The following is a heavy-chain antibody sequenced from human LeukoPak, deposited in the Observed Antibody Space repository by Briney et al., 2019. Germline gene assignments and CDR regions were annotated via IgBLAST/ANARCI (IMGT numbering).Heavy chain of an antibody. CDR2: IKQDGSEK. CDR1: GFTFSSYW. Sequence: GGSLRLSCAASGFTFSSYWMSWVRQSPGKGLEWVANIKQDGSEKYYADSVKGRFTISRDNAKNSLYLQMNSLRAEDTAVYYCAREMLGVPFDYWGQGTLVTVSS. V-gene: IGHV3-7*01. D-gene: IGHD3-10*02. J-gene: IGHJ4*02. CDR3: AREMLGVPFDY.